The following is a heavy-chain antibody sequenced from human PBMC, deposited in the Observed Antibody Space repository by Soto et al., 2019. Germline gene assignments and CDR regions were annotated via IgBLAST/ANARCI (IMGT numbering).Heavy chain of an antibody. CDR1: RLTFNRYW. V-gene: IGHV3-74*01. CDR3: AREFCSGGNCYTYYFDP. CDR2: INTDGTNS. D-gene: IGHD2-15*01. J-gene: IGHJ5*02. Sequence: GGSLRLSCAASRLTFNRYWMHWVRHAPGKGLVWVSHINTDGTNSNYADSVKGRFTISRDNAKSTRFLQMNSLRDEDTAVYYCAREFCSGGNCYTYYFDPWGQGIPVTVSS.